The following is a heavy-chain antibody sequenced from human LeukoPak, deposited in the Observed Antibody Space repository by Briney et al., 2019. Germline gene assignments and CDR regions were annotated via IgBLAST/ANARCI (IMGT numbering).Heavy chain of an antibody. Sequence: GGSLRLSCTASGFSFRSYAIGWVRQAPGKGLEWVSVISTSGDATYYADSFKGRFTISRDNSKNTLFLQMNSLRLEDTALYYCAKRESVSAWHFFDYWRQGTLVTVSS. CDR1: GFSFRSYA. CDR2: ISTSGDAT. D-gene: IGHD3-3*02. V-gene: IGHV3-23*01. CDR3: AKRESVSAWHFFDY. J-gene: IGHJ4*02.